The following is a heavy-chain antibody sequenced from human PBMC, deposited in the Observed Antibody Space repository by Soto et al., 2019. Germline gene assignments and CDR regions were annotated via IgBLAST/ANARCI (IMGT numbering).Heavy chain of an antibody. D-gene: IGHD5-12*01. CDR3: VRNSPIGSTFSGYDGIDY. CDR1: GGTFRNDI. J-gene: IGHJ4*02. CDR2: IIPLLDTT. V-gene: IGHV1-69*08. Sequence: QVQLVQSGAEVKKPGSSVKVSCKTSGGTFRNDIITWVRQAPGQGLEWIGRIIPLLDTTNYAQSFQGRVTITADKSTGTAYMELNSLRSEDTDVYFCVRNSPIGSTFSGYDGIDYWGQGTLVTVSS.